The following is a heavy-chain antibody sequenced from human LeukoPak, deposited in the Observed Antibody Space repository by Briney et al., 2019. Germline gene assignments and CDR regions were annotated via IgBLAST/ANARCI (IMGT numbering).Heavy chain of an antibody. CDR1: GFTFSSYA. J-gene: IGHJ4*02. CDR2: ISGSGGSK. CDR3: AKGGCSSTSCYRGSPFDY. Sequence: GGSLRLSCAASGFTFSSYAMSWVRHAPGQGLEWFSAISGSGGSKYYADSVKGRFTISRDNSKNTLYLQMNSLRAEDTAVYYCAKGGCSSTSCYRGSPFDYWGQGTLVTVSS. V-gene: IGHV3-23*01. D-gene: IGHD2-2*01.